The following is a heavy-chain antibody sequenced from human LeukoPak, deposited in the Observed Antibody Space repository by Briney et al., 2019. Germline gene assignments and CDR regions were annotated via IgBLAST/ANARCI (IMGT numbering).Heavy chain of an antibody. J-gene: IGHJ4*02. V-gene: IGHV1-69*05. CDR3: ARDRPGMGFDY. Sequence: SVKVSCKASGGTFSSYAFSWVRQAPGQGLEWMGRIIPIFGTADYAQKFQGRITITTDESTSTAYMELSSLRSKDTAVYYCARDRPGMGFDYWGQGTLVTVSS. CDR2: IIPIFGTA. D-gene: IGHD3-16*01. CDR1: GGTFSSYA.